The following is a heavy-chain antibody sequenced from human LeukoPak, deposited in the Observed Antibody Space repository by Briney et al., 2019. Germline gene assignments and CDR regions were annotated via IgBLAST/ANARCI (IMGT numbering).Heavy chain of an antibody. D-gene: IGHD4-23*01. Sequence: GGSLRLSCVASGFIFSNYWMHWVRQIPEKGLVWVARINSDGTSTTYADSVKGRFTIFRDNAKDTLYLQMSGLRAEDTAIYHCVRDYGGYWGHGTLVTVSS. CDR1: GFIFSNYW. CDR2: INSDGTST. CDR3: VRDYGGY. V-gene: IGHV3-74*03. J-gene: IGHJ4*01.